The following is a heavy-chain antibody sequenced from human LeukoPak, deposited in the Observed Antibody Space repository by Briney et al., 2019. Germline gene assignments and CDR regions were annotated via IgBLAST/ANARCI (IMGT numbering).Heavy chain of an antibody. CDR2: IYYSGST. D-gene: IGHD2-2*01. CDR3: ARVWRSGPAAAKRELGAFDI. Sequence: PSETLSLTCTVSGYSISSSYYWGWIRQPPGKGLEWIGSIYYSGSTYYNPSLKSRVTISVDTSKNQFSLKLSSVTAADTAVYYCARVWRSGPAAAKRELGAFDIWGQGTMVTVSS. J-gene: IGHJ3*02. CDR1: GYSISSSYY. V-gene: IGHV4-38-2*02.